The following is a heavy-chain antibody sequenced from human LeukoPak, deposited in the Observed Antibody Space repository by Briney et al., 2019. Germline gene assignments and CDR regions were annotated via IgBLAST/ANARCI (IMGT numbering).Heavy chain of an antibody. CDR3: ARILSLYYAMDV. CDR2: IDSSSSTI. J-gene: IGHJ6*02. D-gene: IGHD3-3*02. Sequence: GGSLRLSCAASGLSFGTYSMKWVRQAPGKGLEWVSYIDSSSSTIHYADSVKGRFTISRDNTKKSVYLQMNSPRAEDTAVYYCARILSLYYAMDVWGQGTTVIVSS. V-gene: IGHV3-48*01. CDR1: GLSFGTYS.